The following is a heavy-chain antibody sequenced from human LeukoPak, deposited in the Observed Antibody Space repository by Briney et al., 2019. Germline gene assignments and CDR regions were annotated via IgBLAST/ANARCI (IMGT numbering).Heavy chain of an antibody. CDR3: GRDGDYSLVDY. D-gene: IGHD4-11*01. Sequence: GGSLRLSCAASGFTFSSYWMHWVRQAPGKGLVWVSRINNDGSSINYADSVKGRFTISRDNAKNSLYLQMNSLRAEDTAVYYGGRDGDYSLVDYGGRGTLVTVSS. CDR1: GFTFSSYW. J-gene: IGHJ4*02. CDR2: INNDGSSI. V-gene: IGHV3-74*01.